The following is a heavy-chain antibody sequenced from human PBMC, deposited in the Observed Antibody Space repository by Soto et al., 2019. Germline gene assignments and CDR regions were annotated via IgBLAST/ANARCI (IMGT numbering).Heavy chain of an antibody. D-gene: IGHD3-16*01. V-gene: IGHV1-18*01. J-gene: IGHJ4*02. CDR3: ARDGNQGDHRYFAS. CDR1: GHTFITYG. Sequence: QVQLVQSGAEVRKPGASLKVSCKASGHTFITYGVSWVRQAPGQWLEWMGWINNRNGNTNYAQKFQVRVTMTTVTSTTTVYMELRSLRSDDTAVYYCARDGNQGDHRYFASWGQGTLVTVSS. CDR2: INNRNGNT.